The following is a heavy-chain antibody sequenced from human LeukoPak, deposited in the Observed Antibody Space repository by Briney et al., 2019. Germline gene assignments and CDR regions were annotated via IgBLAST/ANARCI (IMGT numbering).Heavy chain of an antibody. J-gene: IGHJ5*02. CDR3: ARKSVAVAARWFDP. CDR2: ISSSSSYI. D-gene: IGHD6-19*01. Sequence: GGSLRLSCAASGFTFSSYSMNWVRQAPGKGLEWVSSISSSSSYIYYADSVKGRFTISRDNAKNSLYLQMNSLRAEDTAVYYCARKSVAVAARWFDPWGQGTQVTVSS. CDR1: GFTFSSYS. V-gene: IGHV3-21*01.